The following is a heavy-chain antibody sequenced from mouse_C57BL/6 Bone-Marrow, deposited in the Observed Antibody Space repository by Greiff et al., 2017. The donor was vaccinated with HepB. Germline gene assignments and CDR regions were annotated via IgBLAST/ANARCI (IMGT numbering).Heavy chain of an antibody. CDR1: GFTFSSYT. CDR3: ARLGYDYDNYFDY. Sequence: VMLVESGGGLVKPGGSLKLSCAASGFTFSSYTMSWVRQTPEKRLEWVATISGGGGNTYYPDSVKGRFTISRDNAKNTLYLQMSSLRSEDTALYYCARLGYDYDNYFDYWGQGTTLTVSS. D-gene: IGHD2-4*01. J-gene: IGHJ2*01. V-gene: IGHV5-9*01. CDR2: ISGGGGNT.